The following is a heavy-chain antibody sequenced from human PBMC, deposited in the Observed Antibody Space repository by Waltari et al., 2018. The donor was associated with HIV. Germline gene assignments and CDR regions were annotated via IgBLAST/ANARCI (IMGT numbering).Heavy chain of an antibody. V-gene: IGHV3-30*04. CDR2: ISYDGTNK. CDR1: GFTFSSEA. J-gene: IGHJ4*02. Sequence: QVQLLESGGGGVQPGRSLRISCAASGFTFSSEAMHWVRQAPGKGLEWVAAISYDGTNKYYAESVKGRFTISRDNSKNTLYVEMSSLSPEDTAVYFCARDGAPPNYWGQGTLVTVSS. CDR3: ARDGAPPNY. D-gene: IGHD2-8*01.